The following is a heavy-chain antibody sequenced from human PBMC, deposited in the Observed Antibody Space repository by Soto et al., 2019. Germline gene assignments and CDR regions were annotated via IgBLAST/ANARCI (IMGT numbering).Heavy chain of an antibody. Sequence: EVHLVESGGGLVQPGESLTLSCAASGFTFSSYRMNWVRQAPGKGLEWISYISRSSSNIAYADSVKGRFTISRDNAKNSLYLQMNSLRGEDTAVYYCARGNAVGYSGNSVADFDYWGQGTLVTVSS. J-gene: IGHJ4*02. D-gene: IGHD4-4*01. CDR3: ARGNAVGYSGNSVADFDY. CDR2: ISRSSSNI. V-gene: IGHV3-48*01. CDR1: GFTFSSYR.